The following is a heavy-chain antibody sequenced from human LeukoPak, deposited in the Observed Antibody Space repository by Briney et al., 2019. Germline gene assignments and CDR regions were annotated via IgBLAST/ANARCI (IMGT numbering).Heavy chain of an antibody. Sequence: GGSLRHSCAASGFTFSNYEMNWVRQAPGKGLEWVSYISGSGSTIYYADSVKGRFTISRDNAKNSLYLQMNSLRAEDTAVYYCAREGSIYYFYGMDVWGQGTTVTVSS. J-gene: IGHJ6*02. CDR3: AREGSIYYFYGMDV. CDR1: GFTFSNYE. CDR2: ISGSGSTI. D-gene: IGHD2-15*01. V-gene: IGHV3-48*03.